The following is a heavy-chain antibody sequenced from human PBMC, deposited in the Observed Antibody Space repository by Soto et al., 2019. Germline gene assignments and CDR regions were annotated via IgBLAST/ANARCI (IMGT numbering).Heavy chain of an antibody. Sequence: SETLSLTCTVSGGSISSGGSYWGWIRQPPGKGLEWIGYIYYSGNTYFNPSLKSRVTLSVDTSKNQFSLNLSSVTAADTAVYYCVRYCSTIKCHFEDWGQGTLVTVAS. CDR1: GGSISSGGSY. D-gene: IGHD2-2*01. V-gene: IGHV4-30-4*01. J-gene: IGHJ4*02. CDR2: IYYSGNT. CDR3: VRYCSTIKCHFED.